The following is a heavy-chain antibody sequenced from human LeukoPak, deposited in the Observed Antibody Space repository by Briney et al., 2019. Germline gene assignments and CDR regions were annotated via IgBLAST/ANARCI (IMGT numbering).Heavy chain of an antibody. Sequence: GGSLGLSCAASGFTFSSYAMHWVRQAPGKGLEWVAVISYDGSNKYYADSVKGRFTISRDNSKNTLYLQMNSLRAEDTAVYYCARGPVSGFFDPWGQGTLVTVSS. CDR1: GFTFSSYA. CDR3: ARGPVSGFFDP. J-gene: IGHJ5*02. CDR2: ISYDGSNK. D-gene: IGHD6-19*01. V-gene: IGHV3-30-3*01.